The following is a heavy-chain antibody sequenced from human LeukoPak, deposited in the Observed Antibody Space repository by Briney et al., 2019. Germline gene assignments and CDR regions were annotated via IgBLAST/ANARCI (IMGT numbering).Heavy chain of an antibody. J-gene: IGHJ4*02. CDR3: ARDSAYCTNGVCSFDY. Sequence: SVKVSCTASGGTFSSYAISWVRQAPGQGLEWMGGIIPIFGTANYAQKFQGRVTITADESTSTAYMELSSLRSEDTAVYYCARDSAYCTNGVCSFDYWGQGTLVTVSS. CDR1: GGTFSSYA. D-gene: IGHD2-8*01. CDR2: IIPIFGTA. V-gene: IGHV1-69*13.